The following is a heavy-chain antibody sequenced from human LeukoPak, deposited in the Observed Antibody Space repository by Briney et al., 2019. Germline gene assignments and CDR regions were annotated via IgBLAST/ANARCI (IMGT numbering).Heavy chain of an antibody. CDR3: ARSLRVAAGALDY. V-gene: IGHV3-53*01. J-gene: IGHJ4*02. D-gene: IGHD6-13*01. CDR2: IYSGGNT. Sequence: GGSLSFSGAASGFTVSSNYMSWVRQAPGKGLEWVSVIYSGGNTYYVDSVKGRFTISRDNSKNTLYLQMNSLRAEDTAVYYCARSLRVAAGALDYWGQGTLVTVSS. CDR1: GFTVSSNY.